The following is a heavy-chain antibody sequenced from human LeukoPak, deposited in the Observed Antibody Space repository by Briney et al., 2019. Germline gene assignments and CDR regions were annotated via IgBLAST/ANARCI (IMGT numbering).Heavy chain of an antibody. CDR1: GYTFTSYG. V-gene: IGHV1-18*01. CDR2: VSAYNGNT. D-gene: IGHD2-15*01. J-gene: IGHJ4*02. CDR3: ATVAVGAPVAGY. Sequence: GASVKVSCKASGYTFTSYGISWVRQAPGQGLEWMGWVSAYNGNTNYAQKLQGRVTMTTDTSTSTAYMELRSLRSEDTAVYYCATVAVGAPVAGYWGQGTLVTVSS.